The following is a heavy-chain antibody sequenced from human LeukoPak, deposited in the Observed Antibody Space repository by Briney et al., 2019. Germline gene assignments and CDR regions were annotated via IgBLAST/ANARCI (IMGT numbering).Heavy chain of an antibody. CDR3: ARAGGSGWTFDY. CDR2: ISYDGSNK. D-gene: IGHD6-19*01. V-gene: IGHV3-30*04. J-gene: IGHJ4*02. Sequence: VQPGRSLRLSCAASGFTFSSYAMHWVRQAPGTGLEWVAVISYDGSNKYYADSVKGRFTISRDNSKNTLYLQMNSLRAEDTAVYYCARAGGSGWTFDYWGQGTLVTVSS. CDR1: GFTFSSYA.